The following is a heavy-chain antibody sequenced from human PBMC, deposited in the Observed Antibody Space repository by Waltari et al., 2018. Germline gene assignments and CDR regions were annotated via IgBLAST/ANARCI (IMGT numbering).Heavy chain of an antibody. D-gene: IGHD6-13*01. CDR2: INTDGSIT. CDR3: VLYSSSFLGDC. V-gene: IGHV3-74*01. CDR1: GFILSTHW. Sequence: EVQLVESGGGLVQPGGSLRLSCAAAGFILSTHWMHGVRQAPGKGLVSVSHINTDGSITNYADSVKGRFTISRDNAKNTLFLQMNSLRAEDTAVYYCVLYSSSFLGDCWGQGTLVTVSS. J-gene: IGHJ4*02.